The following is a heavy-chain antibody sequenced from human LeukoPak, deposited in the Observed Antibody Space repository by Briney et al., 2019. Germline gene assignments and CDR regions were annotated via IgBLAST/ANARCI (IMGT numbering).Heavy chain of an antibody. D-gene: IGHD1-1*01. CDR1: GSTLSGYW. V-gene: IGHV3-74*01. CDR2: IDPDGSII. J-gene: IGHJ4*02. Sequence: GGSLRLSCAASGSTLSGYWIHWVRQAPGRGLVWVARIDPDGSIINYADSVKGRFTISRDNAKNSLYLQMNSLRAEDTALYYCAKVVSARTTGTTFPRGLDYWGQGTLVTVSS. CDR3: AKVVSARTTGTTFPRGLDY.